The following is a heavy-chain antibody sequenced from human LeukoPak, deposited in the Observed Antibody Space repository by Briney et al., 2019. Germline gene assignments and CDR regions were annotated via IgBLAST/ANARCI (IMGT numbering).Heavy chain of an antibody. CDR1: GGSIRRYY. V-gene: IGHV4-4*07. CDR2: MCTSGTT. J-gene: IGHJ6*03. D-gene: IGHD3-9*01. CDR3: ARGRLAHYDILTGYPYYYYYYMDV. Sequence: LETLSLTCSGFGGSIRRYYWSWLRQPAGKGLEWIGRMCTSGTTNYNPSLKSRVSMSVDTSKNQFSLKLSSVTAADTAVYYCARGRLAHYDILTGYPYYYYYYMDVWGKGTTVTVSS.